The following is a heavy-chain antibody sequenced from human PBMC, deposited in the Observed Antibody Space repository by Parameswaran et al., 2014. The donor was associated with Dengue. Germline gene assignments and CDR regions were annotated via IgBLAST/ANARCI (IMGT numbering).Heavy chain of an antibody. J-gene: IGHJ6*02. CDR3: TRDPVVYGGNSNYYYGMDV. V-gene: IGHV3-49*02. CDR2: IRSKAYGGTT. Sequence: RWIRQPPGKGLEWVGFIRSKAYGGTTEYAASVKGRFTISRDDSKSIAYLQMNSLKTEDTAVYYCTRDPVVYGGNSNYYYGMDVWGQGTTVTVSS. D-gene: IGHD4-23*01.